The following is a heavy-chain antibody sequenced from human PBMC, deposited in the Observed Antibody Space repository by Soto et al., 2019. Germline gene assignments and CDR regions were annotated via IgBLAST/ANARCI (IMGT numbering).Heavy chain of an antibody. V-gene: IGHV4-4*02. CDR1: GGSISSSNW. D-gene: IGHD3-3*01. CDR3: ARFNGFWSGFSMYNYYGMDV. Sequence: QVQLQESGPGLVKASGTLSLTCAVSGGSISSSNWWSWVRQPPGKGLEWIGEIYYSGGTNYNPSLKSRVTISVDKSKNRSSLNLTSVTAADTAVYYCARFNGFWSGFSMYNYYGMDVWGQGTTVSVSS. J-gene: IGHJ6*02. CDR2: IYYSGGT.